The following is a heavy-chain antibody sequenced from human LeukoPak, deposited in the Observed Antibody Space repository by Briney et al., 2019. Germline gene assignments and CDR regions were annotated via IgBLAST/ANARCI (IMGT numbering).Heavy chain of an antibody. J-gene: IGHJ4*02. D-gene: IGHD1-26*01. CDR1: GGSISSYY. CDR2: ISLAGQT. V-gene: IGHV4-59*12. CDR3: SRESGAFCPFGY. Sequence: PSETLALTCSVSGGSISSYYWSWIRQPPGKGLEWIGEISLAGQTNYNPSLNGRVTMSLDKSSKELSLNLTSVTAADTATYYCSRESGAFCPFGYWGEGTLLIVSS.